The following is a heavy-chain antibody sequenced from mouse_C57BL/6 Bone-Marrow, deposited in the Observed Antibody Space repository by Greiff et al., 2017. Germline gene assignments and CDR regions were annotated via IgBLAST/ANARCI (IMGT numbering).Heavy chain of an antibody. CDR3: ARPSSSCSWFAY. CDR1: GFTFSSYG. CDR2: ISSGGSYT. V-gene: IGHV5-6*02. Sequence: DVKLVESGGDLVKPGGSLKLSCAASGFTFSSYGMSWVRQTPDKRLEWVATISSGGSYTYYPDSVKGRFTISRDNAKNTLYLQMGSLKSEDTAMYYCARPSSSCSWFAYWGQGTLVTVSA. J-gene: IGHJ3*01. D-gene: IGHD1-1*01.